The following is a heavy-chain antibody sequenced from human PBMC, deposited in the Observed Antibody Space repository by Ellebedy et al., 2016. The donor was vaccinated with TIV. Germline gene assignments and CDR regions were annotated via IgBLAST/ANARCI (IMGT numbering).Heavy chain of an antibody. CDR2: INPGGGGT. V-gene: IGHV1-46*01. CDR3: ARTPLSGVFYGMDV. D-gene: IGHD3-16*02. Sequence: MPGGSLRLSCAASGFTVTTNYMNWVRQAPGQGLEWMGIINPGGGGTSYAQKFQGRVTMTRDTSTSPVYMELSSLSSEDTALYYCARTPLSGVFYGMDVWGQGTTVTVSS. CDR1: GFTVTTNY. J-gene: IGHJ6*02.